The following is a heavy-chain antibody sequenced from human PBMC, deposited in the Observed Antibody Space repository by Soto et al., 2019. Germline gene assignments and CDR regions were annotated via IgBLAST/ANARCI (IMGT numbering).Heavy chain of an antibody. J-gene: IGHJ3*01. CDR1: GFTFSTYA. V-gene: IGHV3-30-3*01. Sequence: QVHLVESGGGVVQPGRSLRLSCAASGFTFSTYALHWVRQAPGKGLEWVATVTSDGSNKYHADSVEGRFTISRDDSKNTLYLQLNILRAEDTAVYYCGRITLKTSVDTFDFWGQGTMVTVSS. D-gene: IGHD3-22*01. CDR3: GRITLKTSVDTFDF. CDR2: VTSDGSNK.